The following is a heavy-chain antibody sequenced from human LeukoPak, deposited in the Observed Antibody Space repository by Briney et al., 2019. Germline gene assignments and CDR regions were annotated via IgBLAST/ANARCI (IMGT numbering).Heavy chain of an antibody. J-gene: IGHJ6*02. CDR2: ISYDGSNK. V-gene: IGHV3-30*03. CDR1: GSTFSSYG. Sequence: GRSLRLSCAASGSTFSSYGMHWVRQAPGKGLEWVAVISYDGSNKYYADSVKGRFTISRDNSKNTLYLQMNSLRAEDTAVYYCARDSFLFWGQGTTVTVSS. D-gene: IGHD3-16*02. CDR3: ARDSFLF.